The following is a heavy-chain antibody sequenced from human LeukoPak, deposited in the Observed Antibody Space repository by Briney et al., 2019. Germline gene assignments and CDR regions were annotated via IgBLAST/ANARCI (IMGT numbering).Heavy chain of an antibody. V-gene: IGHV3-21*01. J-gene: IGHJ4*02. D-gene: IGHD6-13*01. CDR2: ISSGSSYI. CDR3: ARGFPGIPSAGTFDY. Sequence: GGSLRLSCAASGFTFSSYSMNWVRQAPGKGLEWVSSISSGSSYIYYADSVKGRFTISRDNAKNSLYLQMNSLRAEDTAVYYCARGFPGIPSAGTFDYWGQGTLVTVSS. CDR1: GFTFSSYS.